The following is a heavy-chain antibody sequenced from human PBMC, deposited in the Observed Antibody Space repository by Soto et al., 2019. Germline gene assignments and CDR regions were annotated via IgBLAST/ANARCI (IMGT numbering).Heavy chain of an antibody. J-gene: IGHJ6*02. V-gene: IGHV4-31*03. CDR3: ARDQKLGIAAAGPYYYYGMDV. Sequence: QVQLQESGPGLVKPSQTLSLTCTVSGGSISSGGYYWSWIRQHPGKGLEWIGYIYYSGSTYYNPSLKGRVTISVDTSKNQFSLKLSSVTAADTAVYYCARDQKLGIAAAGPYYYYGMDVWGQGTTVTVSS. D-gene: IGHD6-13*01. CDR1: GGSISSGGYY. CDR2: IYYSGST.